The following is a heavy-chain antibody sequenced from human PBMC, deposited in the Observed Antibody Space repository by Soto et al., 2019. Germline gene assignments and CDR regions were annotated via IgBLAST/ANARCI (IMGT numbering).Heavy chain of an antibody. CDR1: GFIFSSYG. J-gene: IGHJ6*02. CDR2: ISYDGINK. Sequence: QAQLVESGGGVVQPGRSLRLSCAASGFIFSSYGMHWVRQAPGKGLEWVAVISYDGINKNHADSVKGRFTISRDNSKNTLHLQMNSLRAEDTAVYYCAKDQSGYDHYAMDVWGQGTAVTVSS. CDR3: AKDQSGYDHYAMDV. D-gene: IGHD3-3*01. V-gene: IGHV3-30*18.